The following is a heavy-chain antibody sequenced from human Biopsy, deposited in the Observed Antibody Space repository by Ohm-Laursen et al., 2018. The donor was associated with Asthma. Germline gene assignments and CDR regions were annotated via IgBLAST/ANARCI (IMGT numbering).Heavy chain of an antibody. J-gene: IGHJ4*02. V-gene: IGHV1-69*01. D-gene: IGHD2-21*01. CDR3: ARSYCGGDCFSPFDY. Sequence: SPVKVSCKASGGTFNSDAISWVRQAPGQGLEWMGGIIPIFGTPSYAQNFQSRLTITADDSTSTVYMELSSLRSEDTAMYYCARSYCGGDCFSPFDYWGQGTLVTVSS. CDR2: IIPIFGTP. CDR1: GGTFNSDA.